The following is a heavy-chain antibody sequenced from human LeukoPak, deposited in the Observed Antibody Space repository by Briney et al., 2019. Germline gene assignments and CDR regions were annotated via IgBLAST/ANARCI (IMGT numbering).Heavy chain of an antibody. D-gene: IGHD6-19*01. J-gene: IGHJ4*02. CDR3: ATSGWYLLPGVY. CDR1: Y. Sequence: YMDWVRQPPGKGLEWIGSIYYSGSTYYNPSLESRVTISVDTSKNQFSLKLSSVTAADTAVYYCATSGWYLLPGVYWGQGTLVTVSS. CDR2: IYYSGST. V-gene: IGHV4-39*01.